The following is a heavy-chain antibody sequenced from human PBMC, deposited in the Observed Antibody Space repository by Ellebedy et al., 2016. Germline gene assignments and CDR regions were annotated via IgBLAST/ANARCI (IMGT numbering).Heavy chain of an antibody. V-gene: IGHV3-53*01. CDR1: GFTVGRNY. D-gene: IGHD1-26*01. CDR3: ARVWTPTSGRQRALDY. CDR2: IDTDDNT. J-gene: IGHJ4*02. Sequence: GESLKISXAASGFTVGRNYMSWVRQAPGKGLEWGSLIDTDDNTYYADSVKGRFSISRDNPKNTLYLQMISLRAEDTAVYYCARVWTPTSGRQRALDYWGQGTLVTVSS.